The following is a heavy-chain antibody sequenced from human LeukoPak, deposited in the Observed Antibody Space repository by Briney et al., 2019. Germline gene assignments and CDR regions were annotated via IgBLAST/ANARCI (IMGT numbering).Heavy chain of an antibody. CDR2: FYPGDSDT. Sequence: GASLQISCKGSGYSFTSYWIGWVRQLPGKGLEWMGIFYPGDSDTRYSPSFQGQVTISADKSISTAYLQWSSLKASDTAMYYCARAVLLSSDFFYWGQGTLVTVSS. V-gene: IGHV5-51*01. CDR3: ARAVLLSSDFFY. CDR1: GYSFTSYW. J-gene: IGHJ4*02. D-gene: IGHD3-10*02.